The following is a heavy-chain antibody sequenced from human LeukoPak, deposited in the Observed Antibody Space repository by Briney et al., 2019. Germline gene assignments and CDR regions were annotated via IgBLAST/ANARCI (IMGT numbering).Heavy chain of an antibody. V-gene: IGHV4-4*09. J-gene: IGHJ3*01. CDR3: ARLSAAVHLGAFDL. D-gene: IGHD3-3*01. CDR2: IHTSGSN. Sequence: SETLSLTCAVTGVSISPYYWAWIRQPPGKGLEWIGYIHTSGSNNQYPSLKSRVTISVDKSKNHFSLRLTSVTAADTAVYYCARLSAAVHLGAFDLWGQGTMVTVSS. CDR1: GVSISPYY.